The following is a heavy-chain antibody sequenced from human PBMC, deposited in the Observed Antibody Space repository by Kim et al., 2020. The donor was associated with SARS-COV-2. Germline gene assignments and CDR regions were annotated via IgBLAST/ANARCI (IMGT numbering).Heavy chain of an antibody. V-gene: IGHV4-38-2*02. CDR3: ARGGDGWFDP. J-gene: IGHJ5*02. CDR2: IYHSGST. Sequence: SETLSLTCTVSGYSISSGYYWGWIRQPPGKGLEWIGSIYHSGSTYYNPSLKSRVTISVDTSKNQFSLKLSYVTAADTAVYYCARGGDGWFDPWGQGTLVTVSS. D-gene: IGHD2-8*01. CDR1: GYSISSGYY.